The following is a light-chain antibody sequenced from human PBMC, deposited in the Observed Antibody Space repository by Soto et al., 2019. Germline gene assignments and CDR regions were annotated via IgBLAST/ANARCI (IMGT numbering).Light chain of an antibody. CDR2: AAS. Sequence: AIRMTQSPSSLSASTGDRVTITCRASQGISSYLAWYQQKPGKAPKLLIYAASTLQSGVPSRFSGSGSGTDFTLTISCLQSEDFATYYCKKYYSYPRTFGQGTKVDIK. V-gene: IGKV1-8*01. CDR1: QGISSY. CDR3: KKYYSYPRT. J-gene: IGKJ1*01.